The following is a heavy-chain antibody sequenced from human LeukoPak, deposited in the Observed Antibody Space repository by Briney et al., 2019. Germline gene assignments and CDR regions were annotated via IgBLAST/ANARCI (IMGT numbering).Heavy chain of an antibody. CDR3: ARLWQDIVVVVAATPGYYFDY. Sequence: GESLKISCKGSGYSFTSYWIGWVRQLPGKGLEWMGIIYPGDSDTRYIPSFQGQVTISADKSISTAYLQWSSLKASDTAMYYCARLWQDIVVVVAATPGYYFDYWGQGTLVTVSS. CDR2: IYPGDSDT. V-gene: IGHV5-51*01. J-gene: IGHJ4*02. CDR1: GYSFTSYW. D-gene: IGHD2-15*01.